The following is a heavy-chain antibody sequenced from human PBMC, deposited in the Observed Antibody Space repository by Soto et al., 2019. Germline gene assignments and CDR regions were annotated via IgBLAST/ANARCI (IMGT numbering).Heavy chain of an antibody. J-gene: IGHJ4*02. V-gene: IGHV4-59*01. D-gene: IGHD3-3*01. CDR3: ARGLTIFGPAYYFDD. Sequence: PSETLSLTCTVSGGSMSSYYWSWIRQPPGKGLEWIGYIYYSGSTNYNPSLKSRVTISVDTSKNQFSLKLSSVTAADTAVYYCARGLTIFGPAYYFDDWGQGTLVTVSS. CDR1: GGSMSSYY. CDR2: IYYSGST.